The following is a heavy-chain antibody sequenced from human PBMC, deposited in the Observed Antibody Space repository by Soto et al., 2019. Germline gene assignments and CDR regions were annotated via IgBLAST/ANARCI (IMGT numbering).Heavy chain of an antibody. Sequence: SVKVSCKASRGTFSSYAISWVRQAPGQGLEWMGGIIPIFGTAHYAQKFQGRVTITANESTSTAYMELSSLRSEDTAVYYCAREEGIREILTGYYSPVIAFDIWGQGTMVTVSS. CDR1: RGTFSSYA. D-gene: IGHD3-9*01. CDR3: AREEGIREILTGYYSPVIAFDI. V-gene: IGHV1-69*13. CDR2: IIPIFGTA. J-gene: IGHJ3*02.